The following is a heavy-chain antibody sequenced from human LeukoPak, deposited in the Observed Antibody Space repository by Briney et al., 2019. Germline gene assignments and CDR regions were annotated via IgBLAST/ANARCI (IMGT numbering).Heavy chain of an antibody. D-gene: IGHD2-2*01. CDR1: GFTFDDHA. J-gene: IGHJ4*02. V-gene: IGHV3-9*03. CDR3: AKAGCSSTTCYANY. Sequence: GRSLRLSCAAYGFTFDDHAMHWVRQAPGKGLEWVSSISWNSGTIDYADSVKGRFTISRDNAKDSLYLQMNSLRTEDMALYYCAKAGCSSTTCYANYWGQGILVTVSS. CDR2: ISWNSGTI.